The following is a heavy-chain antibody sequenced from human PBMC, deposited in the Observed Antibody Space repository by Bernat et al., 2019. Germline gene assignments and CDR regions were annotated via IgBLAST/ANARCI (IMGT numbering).Heavy chain of an antibody. V-gene: IGHV3-21*01. J-gene: IGHJ4*02. D-gene: IGHD6-6*01. CDR1: GFTFSSYA. CDR2: ISSSSSYI. Sequence: VQLVESGGGVVQPGRSLRLSCAASGFTFSSYAMHWVRQAPGKGLEWVSSISSSSSYIYYADSVKGRFTISRDNAKNSLYLQMNSLRAEDTAVYYCARDGQLVYWGQGTLVTVPS. CDR3: ARDGQLVY.